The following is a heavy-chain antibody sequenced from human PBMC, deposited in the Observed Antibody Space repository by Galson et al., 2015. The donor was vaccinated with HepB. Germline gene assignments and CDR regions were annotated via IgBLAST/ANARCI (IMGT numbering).Heavy chain of an antibody. Sequence: SLRLSCAASGFTFSSYGMHWVRQAPGKGLEWVAVISYDGSNKYYADSVKGRFTISRDNSKNTLYLQMNSLRAEDTAVYYCAKGESRLDYWGQGTLVTVSS. D-gene: IGHD1-26*01. CDR2: ISYDGSNK. CDR1: GFTFSSYG. J-gene: IGHJ4*02. V-gene: IGHV3-30*18. CDR3: AKGESRLDY.